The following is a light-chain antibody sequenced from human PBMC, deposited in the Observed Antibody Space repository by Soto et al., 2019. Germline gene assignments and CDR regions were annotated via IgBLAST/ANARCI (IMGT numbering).Light chain of an antibody. CDR1: QSISSW. CDR2: KAS. J-gene: IGKJ1*01. V-gene: IGKV1-5*03. CDR3: QQYNSYTWT. Sequence: DIQMTQSPSTLSASVGDRVTITCRASQSISSWLAWYQQKPGKAPKLLIYKASSLESGVPSRFSGSGSGTEFTVTISSLQPDDFETYYCQQYNSYTWTFGKGTKVEIK.